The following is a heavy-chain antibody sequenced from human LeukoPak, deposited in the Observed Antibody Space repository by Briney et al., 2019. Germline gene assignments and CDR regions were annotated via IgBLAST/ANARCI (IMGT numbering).Heavy chain of an antibody. CDR1: GGSISSYY. CDR3: ARDRDWGLYWYFDL. D-gene: IGHD3/OR15-3a*01. Sequence: SETLSLTCTVSGGSISSYYWSWIRQPPGKGLEWIGYIYYSGSTNHNPSLKSRVTISVDTSKNQFSLKLSSVTAADTAVYYCARDRDWGLYWYFDLWGRGTLVTVPS. CDR2: IYYSGST. J-gene: IGHJ2*01. V-gene: IGHV4-59*12.